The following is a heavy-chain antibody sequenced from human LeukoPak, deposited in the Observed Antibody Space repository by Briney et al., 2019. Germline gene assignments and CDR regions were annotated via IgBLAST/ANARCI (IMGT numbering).Heavy chain of an antibody. J-gene: IGHJ1*01. V-gene: IGHV3-30*02. CDR1: GFTFSNYA. D-gene: IGHD3-10*01. Sequence: PGGSLRLSCAASGFTFSNYAMHWVRQAPGKGLEWVAFTRSDGTDKYYAETVRGRFTISRDNSENTLYLQMNSLRAEDTAVYYCAKEEDGPRGRYGSGTYGYFQHWGQGTLDTVSS. CDR2: TRSDGTDK. CDR3: AKEEDGPRGRYGSGTYGYFQH.